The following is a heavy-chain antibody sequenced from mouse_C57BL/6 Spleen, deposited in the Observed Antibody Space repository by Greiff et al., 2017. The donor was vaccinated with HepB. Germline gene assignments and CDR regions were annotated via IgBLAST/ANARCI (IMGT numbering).Heavy chain of an antibody. CDR3: TIYYGYDGAY. CDR1: GFNIKDDY. V-gene: IGHV14-4*01. CDR2: IDPENGDT. D-gene: IGHD2-2*01. Sequence: VQLQQSGAELVRPGASVKLSCTASGFNIKDDYMHWVKQRPEQGLEWIGWIDPENGDTEYASKFQGKATITADTSSNTAYLQLSSLTSEDTAVYYCTIYYGYDGAYWGQGTLVTVSA. J-gene: IGHJ3*01.